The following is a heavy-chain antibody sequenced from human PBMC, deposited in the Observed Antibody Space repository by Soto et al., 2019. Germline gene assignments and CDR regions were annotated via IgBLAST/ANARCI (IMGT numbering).Heavy chain of an antibody. J-gene: IGHJ4*02. CDR2: IYYSGST. V-gene: IGHV4-39*01. Sequence: QLQLQESGPGLVKPSETLSLTCTVSGGSISSSSYYWGWIRQPPGKGLEWIGSIYYSGSTYYNPALKSRLTISVDPAKNQFSLKLSSVTAADTAVYYCARRRPTYFDCRGQGTLVTVSS. CDR3: ARRRPTYFDC. CDR1: GGSISSSSYY.